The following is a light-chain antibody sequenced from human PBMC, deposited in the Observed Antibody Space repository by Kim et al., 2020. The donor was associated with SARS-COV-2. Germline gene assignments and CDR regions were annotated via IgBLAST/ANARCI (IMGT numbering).Light chain of an antibody. CDR1: QSVSSN. CDR3: QQYNDWPLT. V-gene: IGKV3-15*01. CDR2: GAS. J-gene: IGKJ4*01. Sequence: SPGERATLSCRASQSVSSNYLAWYQQKPGQAPRLLIYGASTRATVIPAKFSGGGSGTEFTLTITSLQSEDFAVYYCQQYNDWPLTLGGGTKVEI.